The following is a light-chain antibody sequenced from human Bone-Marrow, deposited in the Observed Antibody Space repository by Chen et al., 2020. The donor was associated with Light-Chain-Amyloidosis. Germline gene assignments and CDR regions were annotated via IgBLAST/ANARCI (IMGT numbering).Light chain of an antibody. CDR1: RSDIGSFNL. CDR3: CSYAGASTYV. CDR2: EVE. V-gene: IGLV2-23*02. J-gene: IGLJ1*01. Sequence: QSALTQPPSVAGSPGHSLTLSSPGTRSDIGSFNLVSWYQHHPDKAPKLIIYEVEKRPSGVSNRFSGSRSGNTASLTISGLQADDEAAYYCCSYAGASTYVFGTGTEVTVL.